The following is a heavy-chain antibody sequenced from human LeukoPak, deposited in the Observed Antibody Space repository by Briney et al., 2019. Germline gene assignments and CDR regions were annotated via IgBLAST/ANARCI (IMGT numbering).Heavy chain of an antibody. CDR2: ISYDGSNK. Sequence: GRSLRLSCAASGFTFISYAMHWVRQAPGKGLEWVAVISYDGSNKSYADSVRGRFTISRDNSKNTLYLQMNSLRPEDTAVYYCARDSTEYSSGSNWFDPWGQGTLVTVSS. D-gene: IGHD6-19*01. CDR3: ARDSTEYSSGSNWFDP. J-gene: IGHJ5*02. CDR1: GFTFISYA. V-gene: IGHV3-30*04.